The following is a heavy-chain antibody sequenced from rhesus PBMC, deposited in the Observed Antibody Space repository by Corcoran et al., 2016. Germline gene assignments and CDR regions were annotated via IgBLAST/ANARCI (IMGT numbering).Heavy chain of an antibody. CDR2: SKNRADGETT. J-gene: IGHJ5-2*02. CDR3: ARLLRYNSLDV. Sequence: EAQLMESGGGLVQPGGSLRLSCAASGFTFSDSSMPWVRKARGKGLEGVGVSKNRADGETTDYALSVKGRVTISRDDSKSITYLQMNNLKTEDTAVYYCARLLRYNSLDVWGRGVLVTVSS. CDR1: GFTFSDSS. V-gene: IGHV3-58*01. D-gene: IGHD3-40*01.